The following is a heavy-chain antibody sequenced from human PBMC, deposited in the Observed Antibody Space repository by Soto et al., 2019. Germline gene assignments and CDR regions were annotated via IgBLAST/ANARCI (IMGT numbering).Heavy chain of an antibody. V-gene: IGHV1-46*01. Sequence: QVQLVQSGAEVKKPGASVKVSCKASGYTFTSYYMHWVRQAPGQGLEWMGIINPSGGSTSYAQKFQGRVTKTGDTSTSTVYMELSSLRSEDTAVYYCARVYPSDTRYGYVGNNWFDPWGQGTLVTVSS. CDR1: GYTFTSYY. J-gene: IGHJ5*02. CDR3: ARVYPSDTRYGYVGNNWFDP. CDR2: INPSGGST. D-gene: IGHD5-18*01.